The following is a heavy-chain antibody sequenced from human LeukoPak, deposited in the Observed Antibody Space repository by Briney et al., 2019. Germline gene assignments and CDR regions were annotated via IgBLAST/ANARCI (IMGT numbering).Heavy chain of an antibody. J-gene: IGHJ4*02. CDR2: IYYSGST. CDR3: ARTIRAPAHFDY. V-gene: IGHV4-31*03. Sequence: SETLSLTCTVSGGSISRGGYHWSWIRQQPGKGLEWIGYIYYSGSTYYNPSLKSRVTISVDTSKNQFSLKLSSVTVADTAVYYCARTIRAPAHFDYWGQGTLVTVSS. D-gene: IGHD5-24*01. CDR1: GGSISRGGYH.